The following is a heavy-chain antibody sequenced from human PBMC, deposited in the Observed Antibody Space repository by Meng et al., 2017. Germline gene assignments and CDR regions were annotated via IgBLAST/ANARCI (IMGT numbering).Heavy chain of an antibody. D-gene: IGHD3-10*01. V-gene: IGHV3-66*02. J-gene: IGHJ4*02. CDR3: AGPMVRGIISDY. CDR2: IYSGGST. CDR1: GFTVSNNY. Sequence: GGSLRLSCAASGFTVSNNYMSWVRQAPGKGLEWVSVIYSGGSTHYADSVKGRFTISRDNSKDTLYLQMNSRRAEDTAVYYCAGPMVRGIISDYWGQGTLVTVSS.